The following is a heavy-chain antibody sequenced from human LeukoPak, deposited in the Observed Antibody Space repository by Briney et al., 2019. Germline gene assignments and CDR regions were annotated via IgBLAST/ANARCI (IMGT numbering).Heavy chain of an antibody. Sequence: GGSLRLSCAASGFTFSSYGMHWVRQAPGKGLEWVAFIRYDGSNKYYADSVKGRFTISRDNSKNTLYLQMNSMRAEDTAVYYCASPYYYDSSGYYVFSIDYWGQGTLVTVSS. CDR1: GFTFSSYG. CDR3: ASPYYYDSSGYYVFSIDY. J-gene: IGHJ4*02. D-gene: IGHD3-22*01. V-gene: IGHV3-30*02. CDR2: IRYDGSNK.